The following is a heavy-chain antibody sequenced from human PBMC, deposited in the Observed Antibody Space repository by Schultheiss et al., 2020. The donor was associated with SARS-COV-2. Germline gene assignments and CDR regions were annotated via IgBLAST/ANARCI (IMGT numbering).Heavy chain of an antibody. D-gene: IGHD3-10*01. CDR1: GFTFSSYG. V-gene: IGHV3-23*01. CDR3: ASSVLLDPPFDYYGMDV. Sequence: GESLKISCAASGFTFSSYGMHWVRQAPGKGLEWVSAISGSGGSTYYADSVKGRFTISRDNSKNTLYLQMNSLRAEDTAVYYCASSVLLDPPFDYYGMDVWGQGTTVTVSS. CDR2: ISGSGGST. J-gene: IGHJ6*02.